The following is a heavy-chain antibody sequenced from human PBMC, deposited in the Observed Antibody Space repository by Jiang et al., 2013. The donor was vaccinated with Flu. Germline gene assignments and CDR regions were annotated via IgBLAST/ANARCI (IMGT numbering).Heavy chain of an antibody. CDR2: LSSDGSDK. D-gene: IGHD4-23*01. V-gene: IGHV3-30-3*01. J-gene: IGHJ4*02. Sequence: VESGGGVVQPGRSPETLLCSFWIQLQSLCYALAPPGSRQGSAVVAILSSDGSDKYYAESVKGRFTISRDNSKNTLYLQMNSLRPVDTAIYYCSRDGPTPLDYWGLGTLVTVSS. CDR1: IQLQSLC. CDR3: SRDGPTPLDY.